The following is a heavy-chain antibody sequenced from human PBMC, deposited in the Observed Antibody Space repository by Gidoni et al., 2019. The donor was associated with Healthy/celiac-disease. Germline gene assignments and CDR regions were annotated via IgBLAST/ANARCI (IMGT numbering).Heavy chain of an antibody. CDR3: ARRRQYSSSWFGWYFDL. Sequence: QVQLQQWGAGLLTPSETLSLTCAVYGGSFSGYYWSWIRQPPGKGLEWIGEINHSGSTNYNPSLKSRVTISVDTSKNQFSLKLSSVTAADTAVYYCARRRQYSSSWFGWYFDLWGRGTLVTVSS. J-gene: IGHJ2*01. CDR1: GGSFSGYY. D-gene: IGHD6-13*01. V-gene: IGHV4-34*01. CDR2: INHSGST.